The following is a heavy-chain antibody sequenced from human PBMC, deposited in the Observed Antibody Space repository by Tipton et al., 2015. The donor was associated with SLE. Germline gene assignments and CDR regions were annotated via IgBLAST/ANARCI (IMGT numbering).Heavy chain of an antibody. J-gene: IGHJ5*02. CDR1: GFTVSSNY. CDR3: ARSSSSLNNWFDP. V-gene: IGHV3-53*05. D-gene: IGHD6-13*01. CDR2: IYSGGST. Sequence: SLRLSCAASGFTVSSNYMSWVRQAPGKGLEWVSVIYSGGSTYYADSVKGRFTISRDNSKNTLYLQMNSLRAEDTAVYYCARSSSSLNNWFDPWGQGTLVTVSS.